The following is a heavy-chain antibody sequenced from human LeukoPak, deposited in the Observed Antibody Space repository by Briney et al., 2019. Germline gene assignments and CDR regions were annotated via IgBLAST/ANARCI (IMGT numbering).Heavy chain of an antibody. D-gene: IGHD1-26*01. J-gene: IGHJ4*02. CDR1: GFTFSNHG. V-gene: IGHV3-33*01. CDR3: ARDRSAQFLDY. CDR2: IWYDGSNR. Sequence: GSLRLSCAASGFTFSNHGMHWVRQAPGKGLEWVAVIWYDGSNRYYANSVKGRFTISRDNSKNTLYLEMNSLRADDTAVYYCARDRSAQFLDYWGQGILVTVSS.